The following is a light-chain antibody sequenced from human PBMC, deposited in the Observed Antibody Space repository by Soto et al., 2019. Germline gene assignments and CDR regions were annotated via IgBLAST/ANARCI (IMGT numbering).Light chain of an antibody. V-gene: IGLV9-49*01. Sequence: QSVLTQPPSASASLGASVTLTCTLSSGYSNYEVDWYQQRPGKGPRFVMRVGTGEIVGSKGDGIPDRLSVLGSGLNRYLTIKNIQEEDESDYHCGADHGSGSNDVFGTGTKLTVL. CDR1: SGYSNYE. CDR3: GADHGSGSNDV. CDR2: VGTGEIVG. J-gene: IGLJ1*01.